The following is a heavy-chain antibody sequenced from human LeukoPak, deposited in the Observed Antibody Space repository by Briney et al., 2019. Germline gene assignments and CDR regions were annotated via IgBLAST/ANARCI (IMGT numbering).Heavy chain of an antibody. CDR3: APSGEAYFDY. Sequence: GASVKVSCKASGYTFTGYPMHWVRQAPGRGLEWMGWINPNSGATTYAQKFQGRVTMTRDTSINTAYMELSRLRSDDTAVYYCAPSGEAYFDYWGQGTLVTVSS. J-gene: IGHJ4*02. D-gene: IGHD3-3*01. V-gene: IGHV1-2*02. CDR2: INPNSGAT. CDR1: GYTFTGYP.